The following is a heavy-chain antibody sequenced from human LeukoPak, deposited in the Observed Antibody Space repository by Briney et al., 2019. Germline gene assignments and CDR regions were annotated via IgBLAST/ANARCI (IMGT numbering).Heavy chain of an antibody. D-gene: IGHD3-3*01. CDR2: ISYDGSNK. Sequence: GRCLRLSCAASGFTFSSYAMHWVRQAPGKGLEWVAVISYDGSNKYYADSVKGRFTISRDNSKNTLYLQMNSLRAEDTAVYYCARVSFLEWSHPFDYWGQGTLVTVSS. J-gene: IGHJ4*02. CDR1: GFTFSSYA. CDR3: ARVSFLEWSHPFDY. V-gene: IGHV3-30-3*01.